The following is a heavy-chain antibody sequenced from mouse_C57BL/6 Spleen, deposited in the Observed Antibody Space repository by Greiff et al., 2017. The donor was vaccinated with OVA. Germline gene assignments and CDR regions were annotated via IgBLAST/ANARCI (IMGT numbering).Heavy chain of an antibody. V-gene: IGHV5-4*01. CDR1: GFTFSSYA. Sequence: EVMLVESGGGLVKPGGSLKLSCAASGFTFSSYAMSWVRQTPEKRLEWVATISDGGSYTYYPDNVKGRFTISRDNAKNNLYLQMSHLKSEDTAMYYCARESNWDVSAWFAYWGQGTLVTVSA. CDR3: ARESNWDVSAWFAY. D-gene: IGHD4-1*01. J-gene: IGHJ3*01. CDR2: ISDGGSYT.